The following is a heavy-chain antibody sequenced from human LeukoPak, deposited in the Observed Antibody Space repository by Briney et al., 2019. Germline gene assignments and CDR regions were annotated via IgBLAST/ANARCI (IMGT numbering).Heavy chain of an antibody. CDR2: IYYSGST. J-gene: IGHJ5*02. D-gene: IGHD2-15*01. V-gene: IGHV4-39*01. Sequence: SETLSLTCTVSGGSISSGSYYWSWIRQPPGKGLEWIGSIYYSGSTNYNPSLKSRVTISVDTSKNQFSLKLASVTAADTAVYYCARQTLCSGGSCYPPRWFDPWGQGTLVTVSS. CDR1: GGSISSGSYY. CDR3: ARQTLCSGGSCYPPRWFDP.